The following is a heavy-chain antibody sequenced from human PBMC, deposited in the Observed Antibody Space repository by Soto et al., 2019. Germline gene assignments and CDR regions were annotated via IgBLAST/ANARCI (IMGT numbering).Heavy chain of an antibody. Sequence: VSLQISCEASGFTFSGFDMHWVRQPTGKGLEWVSTIGTAGDTYYAVSVKGRFTISRDNAKNSLSLQMNSLRAGDTAVYFCARGQEVGAHFFDSWGQGTQVTVSS. D-gene: IGHD2-15*01. V-gene: IGHV3-13*01. CDR2: IGTAGDT. CDR3: ARGQEVGAHFFDS. CDR1: GFTFSGFD. J-gene: IGHJ4*02.